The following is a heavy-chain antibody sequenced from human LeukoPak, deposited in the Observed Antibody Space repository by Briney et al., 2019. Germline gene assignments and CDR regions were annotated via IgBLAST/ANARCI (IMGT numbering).Heavy chain of an antibody. CDR2: ISGGGGST. D-gene: IGHD3-9*01. Sequence: GGSLRLSCAASGFSFSSSVMSWVRQAPVKGLEWVSAISGGGGSTYYADSVKGRFNISRDSSKNTLYLQMNSLRAEDTAVYYCAREWAYDILTGYYINPPDYWGQGTLVTVSS. CDR1: GFSFSSSV. J-gene: IGHJ4*02. V-gene: IGHV3-23*01. CDR3: AREWAYDILTGYYINPPDY.